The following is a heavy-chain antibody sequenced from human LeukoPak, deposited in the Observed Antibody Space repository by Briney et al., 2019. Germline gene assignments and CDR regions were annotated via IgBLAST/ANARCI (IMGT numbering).Heavy chain of an antibody. V-gene: IGHV3-23*01. Sequence: PGGSLRLSCAASGFTFSSYAMSWVRQAPGKGLEWVSGISGSGGSTYYADSVNGRFTISRDNSENSLYLQMNSLRAEDTAVYYCAKSSRSSPRDFDYWGQGTLVTVSS. D-gene: IGHD6-6*01. CDR3: AKSSRSSPRDFDY. J-gene: IGHJ4*02. CDR1: GFTFSSYA. CDR2: ISGSGGST.